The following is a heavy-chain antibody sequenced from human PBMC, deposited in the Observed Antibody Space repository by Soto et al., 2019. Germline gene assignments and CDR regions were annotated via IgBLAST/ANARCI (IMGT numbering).Heavy chain of an antibody. CDR3: ARMAGPWYFDL. CDR2: INHSGSS. Sequence: QVQLQQWGAGLLKPSETLSLTCAVHGGSFSGFYWTWIRQPPGKGLEWIGEINHSGSSNYNPPLKSRATMSPDTYRNQFSLSLNSVTAADTAVYYCARMAGPWYFDLWGRGTLVTVSS. J-gene: IGHJ2*01. CDR1: GGSFSGFY. V-gene: IGHV4-34*01.